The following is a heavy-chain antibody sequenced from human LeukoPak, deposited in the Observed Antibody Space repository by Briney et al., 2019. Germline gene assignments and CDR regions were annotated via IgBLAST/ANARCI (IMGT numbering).Heavy chain of an antibody. CDR2: MNPNSGNT. CDR3: ARLYSSGPDFGD. V-gene: IGHV1-8*01. Sequence: ASVKVSCKASGYTFTSYDINWVRQATGQGLEWKGWMNPNSGNTGYAQKFQGRVTMTRNTSISTAYMELSSLRSEDTAVYYCARLYSSGPDFGDWGQGTLVTVSS. J-gene: IGHJ4*02. D-gene: IGHD6-19*01. CDR1: GYTFTSYD.